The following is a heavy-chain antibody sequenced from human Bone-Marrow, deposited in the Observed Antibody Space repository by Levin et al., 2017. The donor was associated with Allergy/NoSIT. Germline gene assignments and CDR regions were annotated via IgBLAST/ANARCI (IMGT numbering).Heavy chain of an antibody. CDR3: ARAFYYDSSGNYRSAFDL. V-gene: IGHV1-69*04. Sequence: KISCKASGYTLTAYYIHWVRQAPGQGLEWMGRIIPMPGITNYTQNFQERVTITADRSTSTAYMELSSLRSEDTAVYYCARAFYYDSSGNYRSAFDLWGQGTRVTVSS. J-gene: IGHJ3*01. D-gene: IGHD3-22*01. CDR2: IIPMPGIT. CDR1: GYTLTAYY.